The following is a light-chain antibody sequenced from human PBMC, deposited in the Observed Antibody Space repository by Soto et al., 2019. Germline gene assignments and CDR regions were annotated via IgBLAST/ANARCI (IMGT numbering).Light chain of an antibody. CDR2: DVS. J-gene: IGLJ1*01. CDR3: SSYTTSNTRQIV. CDR1: SSDVGGYNY. V-gene: IGLV2-14*01. Sequence: QSALTQPASVSGSPGQSITISRTGTSSDVGGYNYVSWYQQHPGKAPKFMIYDVSNRPSGVSNRFSGTKSGNTASLTISELQVEDEADYYCSSYTTSNTRQIVFGTGTKVTVL.